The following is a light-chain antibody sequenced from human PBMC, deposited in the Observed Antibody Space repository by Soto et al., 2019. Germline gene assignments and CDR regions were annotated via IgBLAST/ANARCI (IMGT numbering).Light chain of an antibody. CDR3: QQYGSSRT. CDR1: QSVSSSY. J-gene: IGKJ1*01. Sequence: EIVLTQSPGTLSLSVGERATLSCRASQSVSSSYLAWYQQKPGQAPRLLIYGASSRATGIPDRFSGSGSGTDFTLTISRLEPEDFAVYYCQQYGSSRTFGQGTKVEIK. CDR2: GAS. V-gene: IGKV3-20*01.